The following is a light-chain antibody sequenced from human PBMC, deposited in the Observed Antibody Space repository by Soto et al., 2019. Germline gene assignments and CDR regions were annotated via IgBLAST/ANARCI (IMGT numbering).Light chain of an antibody. V-gene: IGLV1-40*01. CDR3: QSYDSSLSVSV. J-gene: IGLJ2*01. CDR1: SSNIGAGYD. Sequence: QSVLTQPPSVSGAPGQRVTISCTGSSSNIGAGYDVHWYQQLPGTAPKLLIYGNSNRPSGGPDRFSGSKSGTSASLAITGLQAEDVADYYCQSYDSSLSVSVFGGGTKLTVL. CDR2: GNS.